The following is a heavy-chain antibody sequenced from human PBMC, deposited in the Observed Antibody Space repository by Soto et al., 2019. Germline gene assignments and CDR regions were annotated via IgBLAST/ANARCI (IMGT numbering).Heavy chain of an antibody. CDR2: INPNRGGT. CDR3: ARSSSVYYSSGDY. J-gene: IGHJ4*02. D-gene: IGHD3-22*01. Sequence: ASVKVSCKASGYTFTGYYMHWVRRAPGQGLEWMGWINPNRGGTNYAQKFQGWETMTRETSISTAYRELSRLRSDDTAVYYCARSSSVYYSSGDYWGQATMATFSS. V-gene: IGHV1-2*04. CDR1: GYTFTGYY.